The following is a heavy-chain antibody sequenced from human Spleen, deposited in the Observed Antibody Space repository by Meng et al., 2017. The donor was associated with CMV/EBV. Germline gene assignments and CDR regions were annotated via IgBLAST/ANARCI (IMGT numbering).Heavy chain of an antibody. CDR1: GYTLTGYL. J-gene: IGHJ3*02. CDR3: ARSADLADFDI. Sequence: ASVKVSCKASGYTLTGYLIHWVRQAPGQGLEWMGWFNPYSDDTNYAQKFQGRVSMTRDTSINTAYMELSRLRSDDTAVYYCARSADLADFDIWGQGTMVTVSS. V-gene: IGHV1-2*02. D-gene: IGHD2-15*01. CDR2: FNPYSDDT.